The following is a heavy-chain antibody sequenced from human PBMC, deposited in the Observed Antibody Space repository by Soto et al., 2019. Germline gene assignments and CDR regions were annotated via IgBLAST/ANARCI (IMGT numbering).Heavy chain of an antibody. D-gene: IGHD3-16*01. Sequence: EVQLVESGGGLVQPGGSLRLSCVASGFSFSDHHMDWVRRAPGKGLEWVGRIRSKTNSYTTEHAASVKGRFSISRADSKNSLFLQMSSLKTEDTAVYYCARLAGGPYGSDGFDIWGQGTMVTVS. V-gene: IGHV3-72*01. CDR1: GFSFSDHH. J-gene: IGHJ3*02. CDR3: ARLAGGPYGSDGFDI. CDR2: IRSKTNSYTT.